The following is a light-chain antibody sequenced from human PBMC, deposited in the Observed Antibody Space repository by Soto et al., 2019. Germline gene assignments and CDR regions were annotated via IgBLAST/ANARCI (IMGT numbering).Light chain of an antibody. CDR1: QRVSSD. V-gene: IGKV3-15*01. CDR3: QPYDHWPPMYT. Sequence: EIVMTQSPATLSVSPGERATLSCRASQRVSSDLAWYQQKPGQAPRLLIYGASTRATGIPARFSGSGSGTDFTLTISSLQSADCAVYYCQPYDHWPPMYTFGQGTKLEIK. CDR2: GAS. J-gene: IGKJ2*01.